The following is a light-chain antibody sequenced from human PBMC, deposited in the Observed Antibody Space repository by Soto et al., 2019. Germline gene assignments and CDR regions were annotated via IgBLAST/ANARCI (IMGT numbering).Light chain of an antibody. CDR1: QSVSSN. Sequence: IEMTQSPATFSVSPGEIARLSCRASQSVSSNLVWYQQKPGQAPRLLIYGASTRVTGIPARFSGSGSGTDFTLTISRLEPEDFAVYYCKQRYSAWTGGHGHQVDLK. CDR2: GAS. J-gene: IGKJ1*01. V-gene: IGKV3-15*01. CDR3: KQRYSAWT.